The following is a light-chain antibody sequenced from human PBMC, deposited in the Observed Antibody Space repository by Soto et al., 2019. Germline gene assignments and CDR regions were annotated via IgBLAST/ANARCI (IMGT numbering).Light chain of an antibody. CDR3: QQYNNWRT. V-gene: IGKV3-11*01. CDR1: QSVRSY. J-gene: IGKJ1*01. CDR2: DEI. Sequence: DIVLTQSPATLSLSPGERSTLSCRASQSVRSYLVWYQQKPGQSPRLLIHDEIHRATGIPARFGGSGSGTDFTLTISSLQSEDFVVYYCQQYNNWRTFGQGTQVDIK.